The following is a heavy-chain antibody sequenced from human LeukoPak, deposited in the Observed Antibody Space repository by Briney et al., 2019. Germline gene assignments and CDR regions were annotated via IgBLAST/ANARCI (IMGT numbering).Heavy chain of an antibody. V-gene: IGHV1-69*04. CDR1: GGTFSSHA. CDR3: AREDIVVVVAATHNWFDP. Sequence: SVKVSCKASGGTFSSHAISWVRQAPGQGLEWMGRIIPILGIANYAQKFQGRVTITADKSTSTAYMELSSLRSEDTAVYYCAREDIVVVVAATHNWFDPWGQGTLVTVSS. D-gene: IGHD2-15*01. CDR2: IIPILGIA. J-gene: IGHJ5*02.